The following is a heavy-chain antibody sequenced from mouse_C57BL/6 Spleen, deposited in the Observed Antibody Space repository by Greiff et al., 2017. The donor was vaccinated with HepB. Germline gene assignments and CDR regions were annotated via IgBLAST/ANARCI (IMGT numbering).Heavy chain of an antibody. D-gene: IGHD2-5*01. J-gene: IGHJ4*01. V-gene: IGHV1-64*01. Sequence: VQLQQPGAELVKPGASVKLSCKASGYTFTSYWMHWVKQRPGQGLEWIGMIHPNSGSTNYNEKFKSKATLTVDKSSSTAYMQLSSLTSEDAAVYDCARRSNYGGDAMDYWGQGTSVTVSS. CDR1: GYTFTSYW. CDR3: ARRSNYGGDAMDY. CDR2: IHPNSGST.